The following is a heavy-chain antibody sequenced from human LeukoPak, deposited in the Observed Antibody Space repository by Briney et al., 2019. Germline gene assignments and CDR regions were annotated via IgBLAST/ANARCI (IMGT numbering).Heavy chain of an antibody. Sequence: GGSLRLSCATSGFTFNTYAIHWVRQAPGKGLERVALISYNGRRKEYAESVKGRFTIDRDNSKSTVFLQMNSLRPDDTAVYSCASQEARDYLYEALDYWGQGTLVTVSS. V-gene: IGHV3-30*03. CDR3: ASQEARDYLYEALDY. CDR2: ISYNGRRK. J-gene: IGHJ4*02. CDR1: GFTFNTYA. D-gene: IGHD2-8*01.